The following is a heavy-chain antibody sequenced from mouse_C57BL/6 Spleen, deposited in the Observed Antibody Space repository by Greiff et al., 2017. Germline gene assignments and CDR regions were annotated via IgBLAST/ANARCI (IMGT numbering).Heavy chain of an antibody. CDR1: GYTFTGYW. Sequence: VQLQQSGAELMKPGASVKLSCKATGYTFTGYWIEWVKQRPGHGLEWIGEILPGSGSTNYHEKFKGKATFTADTSSNTAYMQLSSLTTEDSAIYYCARSSSYYVDFWGQGTTLPVSS. V-gene: IGHV1-9*01. J-gene: IGHJ2*01. CDR2: ILPGSGST. CDR3: ARSSSYYVDF. D-gene: IGHD2-10*02.